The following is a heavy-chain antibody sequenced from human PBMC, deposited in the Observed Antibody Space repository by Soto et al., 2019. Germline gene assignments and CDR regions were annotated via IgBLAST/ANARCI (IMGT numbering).Heavy chain of an antibody. Sequence: ASVKVSCKASGYTFTSYDINWVRQAPGQGLEWMGWINPNSGGTNYAQKFQGRVTMTRDTSISTAYMELSRLRSDDTAVYYCAKKLYYYYGMDVWGQGTTVTVSS. CDR1: GYTFTSYD. V-gene: IGHV1-2*02. J-gene: IGHJ6*02. CDR2: INPNSGGT. CDR3: AKKLYYYYGMDV.